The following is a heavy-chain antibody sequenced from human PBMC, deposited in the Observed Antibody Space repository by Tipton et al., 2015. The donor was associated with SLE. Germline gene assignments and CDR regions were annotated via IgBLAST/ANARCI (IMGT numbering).Heavy chain of an antibody. V-gene: IGHV3-49*02. Sequence: GRFTIPRDDSKSIAYLQMNSLKTEDTAVYYCTREGPAAAIDYWGQGTLVTVSS. CDR3: TREGPAAAIDY. J-gene: IGHJ4*02. D-gene: IGHD2-2*01.